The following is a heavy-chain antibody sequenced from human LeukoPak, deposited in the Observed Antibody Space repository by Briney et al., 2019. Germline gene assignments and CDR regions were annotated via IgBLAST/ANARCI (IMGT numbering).Heavy chain of an antibody. D-gene: IGHD5-12*01. CDR3: ARPLRGYSP. V-gene: IGHV4-38-2*02. J-gene: IGHJ5*02. CDR2: IYHSGST. Sequence: SETLSLTCTVSGYSISSGYYWGWIRQPPGKGLEWIGSIYHSGSTYYNPSLKSRVTISVDTSKNQSSLKLSSVTAADTAVYYCARPLRGYSPWGQGTLVTVSS. CDR1: GYSISSGYY.